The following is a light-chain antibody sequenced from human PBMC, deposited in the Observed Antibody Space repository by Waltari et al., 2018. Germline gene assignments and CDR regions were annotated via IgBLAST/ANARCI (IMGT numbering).Light chain of an antibody. J-gene: IGKJ1*01. CDR1: QGISSY. Sequence: VIWMTQSPSLLSASTGDRVTISCRISQGISSYLAWYQQKPGKAPELLNDAASTLQSGVPSRFIGSGSGTDFTLTISCLQSEDFATYYWQQYYSFPRTFGQGTKVEIK. CDR3: QQYYSFPRT. CDR2: AAS. V-gene: IGKV1D-8*01.